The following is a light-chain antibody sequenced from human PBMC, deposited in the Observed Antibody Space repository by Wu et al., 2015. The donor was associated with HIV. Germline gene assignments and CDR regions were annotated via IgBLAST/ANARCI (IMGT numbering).Light chain of an antibody. Sequence: EVVLTQSPGTLSLSPGERATLSCRASQSVNSNFLAWYQQKPAQPPRLLIYDASSRAIGVPDRFSGSGSGTDFTLTISSLEPEDFAVYYCQQRSNWPRGFTFGPGTKVDIK. CDR3: QQRSNWPRGFT. CDR2: DAS. J-gene: IGKJ3*01. CDR1: QSVNSNF. V-gene: IGKV3D-20*02.